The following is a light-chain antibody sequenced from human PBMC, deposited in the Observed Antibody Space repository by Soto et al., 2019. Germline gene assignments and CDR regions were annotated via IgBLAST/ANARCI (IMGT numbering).Light chain of an antibody. CDR2: EVS. CDR3: SSYTSSSTFLV. V-gene: IGLV2-18*02. Sequence: QLVLTQPPSVSGSPGQSVTISCTGTSSDVGSYNRVSWYQQPPGTAPKLMIYEVSNRPSGVPDRFSGSKSGNTASLTISGLQAEDEADYYCSSYTSSSTFLVFGGGTKLTVL. J-gene: IGLJ2*01. CDR1: SSDVGSYNR.